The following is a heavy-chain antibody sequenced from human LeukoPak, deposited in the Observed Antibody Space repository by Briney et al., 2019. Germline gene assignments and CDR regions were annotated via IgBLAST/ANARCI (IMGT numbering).Heavy chain of an antibody. V-gene: IGHV3-48*02. J-gene: IGHJ3*02. CDR1: GFTFSSYS. CDR3: ARDNEYAFDI. CDR2: ISISSNTM. D-gene: IGHD1-1*01. Sequence: GGSLRLSFAASGFTFSSYSMNWVRQAPGKGLEWVSYISISSNTMYYADSVKGRFTISRDNAKNSLYLQMNSLRDEETAVYYCARDNEYAFDIWGQGTMVTVSS.